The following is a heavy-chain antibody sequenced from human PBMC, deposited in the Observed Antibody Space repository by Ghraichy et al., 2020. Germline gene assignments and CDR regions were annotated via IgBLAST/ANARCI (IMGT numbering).Heavy chain of an antibody. CDR1: GGSISSYY. D-gene: IGHD3-16*01. CDR2: IYYNGGT. J-gene: IGHJ3*02. V-gene: IGHV4-59*01. CDR3: ARVGVPGGFDI. Sequence: PETLSLTCTVSGGSISSYYWSWIRQPPGKGLEWIGYIYYNGGTNYNPSVKSRVTILVDTSKNQFSLRLSSVTAADTAVYYCARVGVPGGFDIWGQGTMVTVSS.